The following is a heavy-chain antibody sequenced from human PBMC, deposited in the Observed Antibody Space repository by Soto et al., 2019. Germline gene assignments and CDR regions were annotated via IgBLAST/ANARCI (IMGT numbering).Heavy chain of an antibody. CDR1: GYTFTSYG. J-gene: IGHJ4*02. V-gene: IGHV1-18*01. Sequence: QVQLVQSGAEVKKPGASVKVSCKASGYTFTSYGISWVRQAPGQGLEWMGWISSYNGNTNYALKLQGRVTMTTDTATSRGYFEPRCLRSDNTAVYYGVGVFYGSGNYSSDYWGQGALVTVST. CDR2: ISSYNGNT. CDR3: VGVFYGSGNYSSDY. D-gene: IGHD3-10*01.